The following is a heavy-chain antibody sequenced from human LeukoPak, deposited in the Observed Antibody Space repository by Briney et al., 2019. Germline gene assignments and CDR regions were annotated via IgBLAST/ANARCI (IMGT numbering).Heavy chain of an antibody. J-gene: IGHJ4*02. Sequence: KPSETLSLTCAVYGESFSGYYWSWIRQPPGKGLEWIGEINHSGSTNYNPSLKSRVTISVDTSKKEFSLKLSSVTAADTAVYYCARVAVAFDYWGQGTLVTVSS. D-gene: IGHD6-19*01. CDR1: GESFSGYY. CDR2: INHSGST. V-gene: IGHV4-34*01. CDR3: ARVAVAFDY.